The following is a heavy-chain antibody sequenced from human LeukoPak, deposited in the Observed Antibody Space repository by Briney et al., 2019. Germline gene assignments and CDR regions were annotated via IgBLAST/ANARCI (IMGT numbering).Heavy chain of an antibody. J-gene: IGHJ4*02. D-gene: IGHD4-17*01. CDR1: GGTFSSYA. CDR3: ARRYGDLPFDY. Sequence: ASVKVSWKASGGTFSSYAISWVRQAPGQGLEWMGGIIPIFGTANYAQKFQGRVTTTADESTSTAYMELSSLRSEDTAVYYCARRYGDLPFDYWGQGTLVTVSS. V-gene: IGHV1-69*13. CDR2: IIPIFGTA.